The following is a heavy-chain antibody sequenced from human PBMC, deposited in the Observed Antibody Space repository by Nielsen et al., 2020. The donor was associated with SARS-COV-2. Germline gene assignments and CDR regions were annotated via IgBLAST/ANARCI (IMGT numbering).Heavy chain of an antibody. D-gene: IGHD2-8*01. CDR2: ISGSGGST. CDR3: AKYAARGSQYFDY. V-gene: IGHV3-23*01. J-gene: IGHJ4*02. Sequence: GESLKISCAASGFTFSSYAMSWVRQAPGKGLEWVSAISGSGGSTYYADSVKGRFTISRDNSKNTLYLQMNSLRAEDTAVYYCAKYAARGSQYFDYWGQGTLVIVSS. CDR1: GFTFSSYA.